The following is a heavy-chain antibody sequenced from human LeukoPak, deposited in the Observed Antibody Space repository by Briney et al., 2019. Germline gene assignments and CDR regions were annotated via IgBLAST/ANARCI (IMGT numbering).Heavy chain of an antibody. CDR1: GFTFSNYA. D-gene: IGHD3-10*01. V-gene: IGHV3-64*01. J-gene: IGHJ4*02. CDR2: ISSSGGSA. Sequence: PGGSLRLSCAASGFTFSNYAMHWVRQAPGKGLEYVSTISSSGGSAQYANSVKGRFTISRDNSKNTLYLQMGSLRAEDTAVYYCARDANYGSGSYYDYWGQGTLVTVSS. CDR3: ARDANYGSGSYYDY.